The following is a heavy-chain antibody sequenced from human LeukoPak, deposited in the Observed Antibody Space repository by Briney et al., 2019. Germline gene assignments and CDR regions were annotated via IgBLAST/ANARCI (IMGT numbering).Heavy chain of an antibody. V-gene: IGHV1-2*04. D-gene: IGHD3-22*01. CDR2: INPNSGGT. CDR3: ARAHPHYYDSSGYYSTHAGAFDI. Sequence: ASVKVSCKASGYTFTGYYMHWVRQAPGQGLEWMGWINPNSGGTNYAQKFQGWVTMTRDTSISTAYMELSRLRSDDTAVYYCARAHPHYYDSSGYYSTHAGAFDIWGQGTMVTVSS. CDR1: GYTFTGYY. J-gene: IGHJ3*02.